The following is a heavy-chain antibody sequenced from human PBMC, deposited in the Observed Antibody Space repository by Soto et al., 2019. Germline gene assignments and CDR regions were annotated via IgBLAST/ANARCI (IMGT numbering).Heavy chain of an antibody. CDR3: ARDLNGDFTLGDY. V-gene: IGHV1-2*04. CDR2: INPNSGGT. J-gene: IGHJ4*02. D-gene: IGHD4-17*01. CDR1: GYTFTGYY. Sequence: ASVKVSCKASGYTFTGYYMHWVRQAPGQGLEWMGWINPNSGGTNYAQKFQGWVTMTRDTSISTAYMELSRLRSDDTAVYYCARDLNGDFTLGDYWGQGTLVTVSS.